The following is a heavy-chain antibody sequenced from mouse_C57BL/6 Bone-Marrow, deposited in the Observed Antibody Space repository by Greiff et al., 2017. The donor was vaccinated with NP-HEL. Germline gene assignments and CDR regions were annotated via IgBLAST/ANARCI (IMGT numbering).Heavy chain of an antibody. CDR2: ISDGGSYT. D-gene: IGHD2-3*01. CDR1: GFTFSSYA. CDR3: ARDQWLLPYFDY. J-gene: IGHJ2*01. V-gene: IGHV5-4*01. Sequence: EVHLVESGGGLVKPGGSLKLSCAASGFTFSSYAMSWVRQTPEKRLEWVATISDGGSYTYYPDNVKGRFTISRDNAKNNLYLQRSHLKSEDTAMYYCARDQWLLPYFDYWGQGTTLTVSS.